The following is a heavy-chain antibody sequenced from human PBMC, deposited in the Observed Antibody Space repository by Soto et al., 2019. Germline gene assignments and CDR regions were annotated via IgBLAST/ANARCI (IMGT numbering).Heavy chain of an antibody. Sequence: QVQLQESGPRLVKPSQTLSLTCTVSGDSISSVFYYWSWIRQPPGKGLEWIGYIYYSENAYYNPSLKSRVSMSVDTSKNQFSLRPTSVTSADTAVYYCAQTDYGSGAYLIWGQGTLVPVSS. CDR3: AQTDYGSGAYLI. J-gene: IGHJ4*02. V-gene: IGHV4-30-4*01. CDR2: IYYSENA. D-gene: IGHD3-10*01. CDR1: GDSISSVFYY.